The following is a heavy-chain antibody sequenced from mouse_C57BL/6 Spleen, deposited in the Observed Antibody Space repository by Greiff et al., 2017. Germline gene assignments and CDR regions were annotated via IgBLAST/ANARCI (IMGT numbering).Heavy chain of an antibody. V-gene: IGHV1-39*01. CDR2: INPNYGTT. Sequence: EVHLVESGPELVKPGASVKISCEASGYSFTDYNMNWVKQSNGKSLEWIGVINPNYGTTSYNQKFKGKATLTVDQSSSTAYMQLNSLTSEDSAVYYCATTTVVAKAMDYWGQGTSVTVSS. D-gene: IGHD1-1*01. CDR3: ATTTVVAKAMDY. CDR1: GYSFTDYN. J-gene: IGHJ4*01.